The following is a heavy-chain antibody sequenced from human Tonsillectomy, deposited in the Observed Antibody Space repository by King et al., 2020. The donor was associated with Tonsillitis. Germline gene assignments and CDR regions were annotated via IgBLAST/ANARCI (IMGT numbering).Heavy chain of an antibody. CDR1: GFTFSNAW. CDR2: IKSKTDGGTT. D-gene: IGHD6-13*01. CDR3: TTAHIAAAGTYYYYYYMDV. V-gene: IGHV3-15*01. J-gene: IGHJ6*03. Sequence: QLVQSGGGLVKPGGSLRLSCAASGFTFSNAWMSWVRQAPGKGLEWVGRIKSKTDGGTTDYAAPAKARFTISREDSKNTLYLQMNSLKTEDTAVYYCTTAHIAAAGTYYYYYYMDVWGKGTTVTVSS.